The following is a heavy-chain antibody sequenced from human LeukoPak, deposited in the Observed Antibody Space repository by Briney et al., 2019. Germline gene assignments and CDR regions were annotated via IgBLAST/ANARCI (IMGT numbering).Heavy chain of an antibody. CDR2: IYYSGTT. J-gene: IGHJ4*02. V-gene: IGHV4-30-2*03. Sequence: SETLSLTCAVSGGSISSSTYSWSWIRQPPGKGLEWIGYIYYSGTTYYNPSLKSRVTISVDTSKNQFSLKLSSVTAADTAVYYCASARIYDYVWGSYRQYYFDYWGQGTLVTVSS. CDR1: GGSISSSTYS. D-gene: IGHD3-16*02. CDR3: ASARIYDYVWGSYRQYYFDY.